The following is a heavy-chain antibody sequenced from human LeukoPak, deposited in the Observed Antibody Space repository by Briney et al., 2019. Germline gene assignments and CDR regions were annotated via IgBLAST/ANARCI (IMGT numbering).Heavy chain of an antibody. J-gene: IGHJ6*02. CDR3: ARGLVRGRFDRDV. Sequence: ASVKVSCKASGYTFTSHDIDWVRQATGQGLEWMGWMNPNSGNTGYAQKFQGRVTMTRDTSISTVYLELSSLTSEDTAVYYCARGLVRGRFDRDVWGQGTTVTVSS. V-gene: IGHV1-8*01. D-gene: IGHD3-10*01. CDR1: GYTFTSHD. CDR2: MNPNSGNT.